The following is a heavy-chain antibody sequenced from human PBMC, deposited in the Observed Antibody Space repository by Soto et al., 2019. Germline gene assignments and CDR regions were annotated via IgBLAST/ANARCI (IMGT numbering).Heavy chain of an antibody. D-gene: IGHD2-15*01. CDR2: ISAYNGNT. J-gene: IGHJ5*02. CDR3: ARDSLGYCSGGSCSGYNWFDP. Sequence: ASVKVSCKASGYTFTSYGISWVRQAPGQGLEWMGWISAYNGNTNYAQKLQGRVTMTTDTSTSTAYMELRSLRSDDTAVYYCARDSLGYCSGGSCSGYNWFDPWGQGTLVTVSS. CDR1: GYTFTSYG. V-gene: IGHV1-18*01.